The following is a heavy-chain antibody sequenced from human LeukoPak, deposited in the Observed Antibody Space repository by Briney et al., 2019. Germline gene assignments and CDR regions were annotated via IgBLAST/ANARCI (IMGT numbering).Heavy chain of an antibody. CDR3: VITAGPPTDH. V-gene: IGHV3-11*04. CDR2: ISRGGSPI. J-gene: IGHJ4*01. D-gene: IGHD1-14*01. CDR1: GLTFSDYY. Sequence: GGSLRLSCTASGLTFSDYYMNWIRQAPGKGLEWLSFISRGGSPIYYADSVKGRFTISRDNAKNSLYLQMNSLRVEDTAMYYCVITAGPPTDHWGQGALVSVSS.